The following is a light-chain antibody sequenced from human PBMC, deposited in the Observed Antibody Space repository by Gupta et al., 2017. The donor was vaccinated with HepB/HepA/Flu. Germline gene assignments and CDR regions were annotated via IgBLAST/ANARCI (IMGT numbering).Light chain of an antibody. CDR3: SSSMSDSFLV. V-gene: IGLV2-18*02. CDR1: NR. Sequence: NRVSWYQQPPGTAPKLIIYEVSNRPSGVPDRFSGSKSGNTASLTISGLQTEDEADYYCSSSMSDSFLVFGGGTMLTVL. CDR2: EVS. J-gene: IGLJ3*02.